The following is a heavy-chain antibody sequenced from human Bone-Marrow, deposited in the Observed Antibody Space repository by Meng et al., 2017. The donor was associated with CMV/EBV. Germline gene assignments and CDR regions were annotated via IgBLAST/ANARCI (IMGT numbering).Heavy chain of an antibody. CDR3: ATNPVGNWDRYYYYYGMDV. D-gene: IGHD7-27*01. CDR1: GYTFTSYD. CDR2: MNPNSGNT. V-gene: IGHV1-8*01. Sequence: ASVKVSCKASGYTFTSYDINWVRQATGQGLEWMGWMNPNSGNTGYAQKFQGRVTMTRNTSISTAYMELSSLRSEDTAVYYCATNPVGNWDRYYYYYGMDVWGQGTMVTVSS. J-gene: IGHJ6*01.